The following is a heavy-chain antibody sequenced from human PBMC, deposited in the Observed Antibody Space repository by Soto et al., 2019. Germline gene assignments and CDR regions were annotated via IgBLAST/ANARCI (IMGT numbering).Heavy chain of an antibody. V-gene: IGHV5-51*01. Sequence: GESLKISCKGSGYSFTNYWIAWVRQMPGKGLEYMGIIYPSDSTTRYSPSFQGQVTISADKSISTAYLQWNSLKASDTAMYYCARHGFYGDYSSNYFDPWGQGTLVTVS. CDR3: ARHGFYGDYSSNYFDP. D-gene: IGHD4-17*01. CDR2: IYPSDSTT. J-gene: IGHJ5*02. CDR1: GYSFTNYW.